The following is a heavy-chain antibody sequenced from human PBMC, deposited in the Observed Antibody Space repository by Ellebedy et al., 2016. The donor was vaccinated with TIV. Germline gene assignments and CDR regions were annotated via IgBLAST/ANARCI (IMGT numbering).Heavy chain of an antibody. D-gene: IGHD2-15*01. CDR3: ARVGDGSDY. CDR1: GYTFT. Sequence: AASVKVSCKASGYTFTMHWVRQAPGQGLEWMGIINPSGGRTSYAQKFQGRVTMTRDTSTSTFYMELSSLRSEDTAVYYCARVGDGSDYWGQGTLVTVSS. V-gene: IGHV1-46*01. CDR2: INPSGGRT. J-gene: IGHJ4*02.